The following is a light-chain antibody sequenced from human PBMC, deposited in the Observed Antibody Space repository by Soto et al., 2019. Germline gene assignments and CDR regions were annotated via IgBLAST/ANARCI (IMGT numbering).Light chain of an antibody. V-gene: IGLV1-44*01. Sequence: QSVLTQPPSASGTPGQRGTISCSGNSASIGSNTVNWYQQLPGTAPKLLIYSNNQRPSGVPDRFSGSKSGTSASLAISGLQSEDEADFYCAAWDDSLNGYVFGTGTKVTVL. J-gene: IGLJ1*01. CDR2: SNN. CDR1: SASIGSNT. CDR3: AAWDDSLNGYV.